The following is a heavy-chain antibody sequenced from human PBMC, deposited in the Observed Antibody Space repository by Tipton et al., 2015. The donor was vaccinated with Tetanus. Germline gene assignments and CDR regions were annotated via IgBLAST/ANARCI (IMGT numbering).Heavy chain of an antibody. CDR2: IYSGGST. V-gene: IGHV3-53*01. J-gene: IGHJ3*02. CDR3: AKDLAGPPLEWSTFDI. Sequence: SLRLSCAASGFTVSSNYMSWVRQAPGKGLEWVSVIYSGGSTYYADSVKGRFTISRDNAKNSLYLQMNSLRAEDTAVYYCAKDLAGPPLEWSTFDIWGQGTMVTVSS. CDR1: GFTVSSNY. D-gene: IGHD3-3*01.